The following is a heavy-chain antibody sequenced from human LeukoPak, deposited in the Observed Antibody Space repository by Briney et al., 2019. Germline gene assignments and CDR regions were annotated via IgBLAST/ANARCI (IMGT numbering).Heavy chain of an antibody. D-gene: IGHD3-22*01. J-gene: IGHJ4*02. CDR3: ARWENYYDSSGYYGIDY. Sequence: ASVKVSCKASGYTFTSYAMHWVRQAPGQRLEWMGWINAGNGNTKYSQKFQGRVTITRDTSASTAYMELSSLRSEDTAVYYCARWENYYDSSGYYGIDYWGQGTLVTVSS. CDR1: GYTFTSYA. CDR2: INAGNGNT. V-gene: IGHV1-3*01.